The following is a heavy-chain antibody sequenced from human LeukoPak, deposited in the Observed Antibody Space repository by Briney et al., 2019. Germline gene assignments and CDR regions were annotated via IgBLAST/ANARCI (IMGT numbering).Heavy chain of an antibody. CDR1: GGSFSGYY. D-gene: IGHD2-2*01. J-gene: IGHJ6*03. CDR3: ARDTVVPAAKGMDV. CDR2: INHSGST. V-gene: IGHV4-34*01. Sequence: SETLSLTCAVYGGSFSGYYWSWIRQPPGKELEWIGEINHSGSTNYNPSLKSRVTISVDTSKNQFSLKLSSVTAADTAVYYCARDTVVPAAKGMDVWGKGTTVTVSS.